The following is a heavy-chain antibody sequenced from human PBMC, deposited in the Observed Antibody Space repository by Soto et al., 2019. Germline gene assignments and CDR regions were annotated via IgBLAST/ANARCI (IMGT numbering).Heavy chain of an antibody. Sequence: QITLKESGPTLVKPTQTLTLTCTFSGFSLSNPGVGMGWVRQPPGKALQWLAVIYWNDDRRYSPSLKTRLTITKDTSKNQVVLTMIDMDPVDTATYYCAHGGPAASLDFWGQGTLVTVSS. D-gene: IGHD2-2*01. J-gene: IGHJ4*02. CDR3: AHGGPAASLDF. CDR2: IYWNDDR. CDR1: GFSLSNPGVG. V-gene: IGHV2-5*01.